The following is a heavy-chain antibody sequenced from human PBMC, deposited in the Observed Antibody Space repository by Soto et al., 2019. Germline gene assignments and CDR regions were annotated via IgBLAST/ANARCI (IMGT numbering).Heavy chain of an antibody. Sequence: ASVKVSCKASGYTFTSYGIHWVRQAPGQRLEWMGWLNAANGDTKYSPKFQGRVTITRDTSASTAYMELSSLRSEDTAVYYCVRRHVSATGIDWFDPWGQGTLVTVSS. J-gene: IGHJ5*02. CDR3: VRRHVSATGIDWFDP. V-gene: IGHV1-3*01. CDR1: GYTFTSYG. D-gene: IGHD6-13*01. CDR2: LNAANGDT.